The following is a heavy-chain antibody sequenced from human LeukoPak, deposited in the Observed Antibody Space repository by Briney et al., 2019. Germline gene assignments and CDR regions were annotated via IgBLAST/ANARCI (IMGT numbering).Heavy chain of an antibody. Sequence: PSETLSLTCGVSGGSISNTNWWTWVRQPPGKGLEWIGEVNLQGSTNYNPSLKSRVAISVDKSENRTSLKLTSVTAADTAVYYCAREGGPYRPLDYSGQGTLVTVAS. CDR1: GGSISNTNW. V-gene: IGHV4-4*02. CDR3: AREGGPYRPLDY. J-gene: IGHJ4*02. CDR2: VNLQGST.